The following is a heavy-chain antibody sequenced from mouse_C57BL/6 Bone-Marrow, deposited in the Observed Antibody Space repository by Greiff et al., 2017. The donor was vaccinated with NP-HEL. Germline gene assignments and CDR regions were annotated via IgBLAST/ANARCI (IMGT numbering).Heavy chain of an antibody. D-gene: IGHD1-1*01. CDR1: GYTFTSYG. V-gene: IGHV1-81*01. CDR2: IYPRSGNT. CDR3: ARSATIVAG. J-gene: IGHJ3*02. Sequence: VQLQQSGAELARPGASVKLSCKASGYTFTSYGISWVRQRTGQGLEWIGEIYPRSGNTYYNEKFKGKATLTADKSSSTAYMELRSLTSEDSAVYFCARSATIVAGWGQGTLVTVSA.